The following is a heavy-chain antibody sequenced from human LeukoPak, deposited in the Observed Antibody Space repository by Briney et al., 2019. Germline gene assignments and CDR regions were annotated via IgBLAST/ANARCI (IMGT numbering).Heavy chain of an antibody. D-gene: IGHD3-3*01. CDR3: AREVGNYDFWSGYYDY. CDR2: IYYSGST. CDR1: GFTFSSYSMN. J-gene: IGHJ4*02. V-gene: IGHV4-39*07. Sequence: PGGSLRLPCAASGFTFSSYSMNWVRQPPGKGLEWIGSIYYSGSTYYNPSLKSRVTISVDTSKNQFSLKLSSVTAADTAVYYCAREVGNYDFWSGYYDYWGQGTLVTVSS.